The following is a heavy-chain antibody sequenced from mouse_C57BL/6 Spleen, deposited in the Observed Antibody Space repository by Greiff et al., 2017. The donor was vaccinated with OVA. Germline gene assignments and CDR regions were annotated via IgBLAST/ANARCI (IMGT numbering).Heavy chain of an antibody. V-gene: IGHV1-43*01. Sequence: VHVKQSGPELVKPGASVKISCKASGYSFTGYYMHWVKQSSEKSLEWIGEINPSTGGTSYNQKFKGKATLTVDKSSSTAYMQLKSLTSEDSAVYYCARGFITTVVDWYFDVWGTGTTVTVSS. CDR3: ARGFITTVVDWYFDV. J-gene: IGHJ1*03. CDR2: INPSTGGT. D-gene: IGHD1-1*01. CDR1: GYSFTGYY.